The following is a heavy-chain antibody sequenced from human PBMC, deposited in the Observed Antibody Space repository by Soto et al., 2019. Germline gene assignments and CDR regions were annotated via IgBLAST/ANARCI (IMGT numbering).Heavy chain of an antibody. Sequence: QVQLVESGGGVAQPGKSLRCSCAASGFTFSTYGRHWVRQAPGKGLEWVAVIWYDGSNKYHGDSLKGRFTISRDNSKTTLYLQMTNLRAEDTAVYYWVRDGALGDTAVVDAWGQGTLVSVSS. V-gene: IGHV3-33*01. CDR2: IWYDGSNK. CDR3: VRDGALGDTAVVDA. D-gene: IGHD5-18*01. J-gene: IGHJ5*02. CDR1: GFTFSTYG.